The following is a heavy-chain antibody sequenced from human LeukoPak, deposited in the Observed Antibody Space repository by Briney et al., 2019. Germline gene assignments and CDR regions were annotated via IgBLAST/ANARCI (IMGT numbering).Heavy chain of an antibody. Sequence: GGSLRLSCAASGFTFSSYSMNWVRQAPGKGLEWVSYISRSSSTIYYADSVKGRFTISRDNAKNSLYLQMNSMRAEDTAVYYCAREDGCTNGVCYPDAFDIWGQGTMVTVSS. V-gene: IGHV3-48*01. CDR1: GFTFSSYS. CDR2: ISRSSSTI. CDR3: AREDGCTNGVCYPDAFDI. J-gene: IGHJ3*02. D-gene: IGHD2-8*01.